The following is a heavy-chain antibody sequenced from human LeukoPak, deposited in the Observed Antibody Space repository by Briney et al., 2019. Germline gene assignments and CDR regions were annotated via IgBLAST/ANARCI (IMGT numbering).Heavy chain of an antibody. V-gene: IGHV1-18*01. J-gene: IGHJ2*01. Sequence: ASVKVSCKTSGYTFSDYAISWVRQAPGQGLEWMGWIAPDNGNTDSAPRFQGRVTMTTDTSTSTAYMELRSLRSDDTAVYYCARTDYGDYGYWYFDLWGRGTLVTVSS. CDR3: ARTDYGDYGYWYFDL. D-gene: IGHD4-17*01. CDR1: GYTFSDYA. CDR2: IAPDNGNT.